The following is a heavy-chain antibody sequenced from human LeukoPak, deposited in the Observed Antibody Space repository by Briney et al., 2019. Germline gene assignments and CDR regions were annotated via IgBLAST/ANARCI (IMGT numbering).Heavy chain of an antibody. D-gene: IGHD4-11*01. J-gene: IGHJ4*02. CDR3: ARGWYYSQYYFDY. CDR1: GFIFSSYW. V-gene: IGHV3-74*01. Sequence: GGSLRLSCAASGFIFSSYWMHWVRQAPGEGLVWVSRINSDGSSTSYADSVKGRFTISRDNAKNTLYLQMNGLRAEDTAVYYCARGWYYSQYYFDYWGQGTLVTVSS. CDR2: INSDGSST.